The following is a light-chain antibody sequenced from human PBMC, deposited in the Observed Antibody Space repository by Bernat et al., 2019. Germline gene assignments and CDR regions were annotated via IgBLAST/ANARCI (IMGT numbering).Light chain of an antibody. V-gene: IGKV2-28*01. CDR2: LGS. J-gene: IGKJ2*01. CDR1: QSLTHSNGYKY. Sequence: DIMMTQSPLSLPVTPGEPASISCKSSQSLTHSNGYKYLDWYVQRSGQSPQLLIYLGSNRASGVPDRISGSGSGTRFTLKISRVEAEDVGIYYCMQSLQTPYTFGQGTKLEIK. CDR3: MQSLQTPYT.